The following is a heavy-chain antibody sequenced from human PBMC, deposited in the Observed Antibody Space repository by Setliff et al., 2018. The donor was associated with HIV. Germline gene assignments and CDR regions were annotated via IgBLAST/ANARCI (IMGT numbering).Heavy chain of an antibody. CDR1: GDSISNNGYY. J-gene: IGHJ5*02. D-gene: IGHD2-2*01. CDR2: VYHRGTT. CDR3: SLQHGRPMRWFDP. V-gene: IGHV4-39*01. Sequence: SETLSLTCTVSGDSISNNGYYWAWIRQPPGKGLEWIGCVYHRGTTYYNPSLKSRLAMSVDTSKNEFFLKLNSLTAADTAVYYCSLQHGRPMRWFDPWGPGTLVTVSS.